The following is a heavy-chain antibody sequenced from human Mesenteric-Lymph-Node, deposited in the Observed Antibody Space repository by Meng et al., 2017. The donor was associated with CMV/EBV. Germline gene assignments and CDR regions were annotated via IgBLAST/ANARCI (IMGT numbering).Heavy chain of an antibody. J-gene: IGHJ4*02. CDR2: ISGSGGNT. CDR1: GFTFSSYA. Sequence: GGSLRLSCAASGFTFSSYAMSWVRQAPGKWLEWVSGISGSGGNTYYADSVKGRFTISRDNSKNTLYLQMNSLRAEDTAVYYCARYCSGGSCPGRFEASFDYWGQGTLVTVSS. V-gene: IGHV3-23*01. CDR3: ARYCSGGSCPGRFEASFDY. D-gene: IGHD2-15*01.